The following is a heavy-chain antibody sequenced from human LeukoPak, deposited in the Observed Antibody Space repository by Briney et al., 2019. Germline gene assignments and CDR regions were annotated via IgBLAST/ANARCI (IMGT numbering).Heavy chain of an antibody. CDR3: ARGASVITLFDP. J-gene: IGHJ5*02. D-gene: IGHD3-22*01. Sequence: SETLSLTCTVSGGSISSTAYYWGWVRQPPGKGLEWIGSIYHSGSTYYHPSLKSRVTISVDTSKNQFSLKLSSVTAADTAVYYCARGASVITLFDPWGQGTLVTVSS. V-gene: IGHV4-39*07. CDR2: IYHSGST. CDR1: GGSISSTAYY.